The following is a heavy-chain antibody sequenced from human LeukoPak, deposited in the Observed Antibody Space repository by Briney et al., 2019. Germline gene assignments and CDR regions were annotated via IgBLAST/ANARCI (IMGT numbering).Heavy chain of an antibody. CDR3: ARDGNWNDDDY. Sequence: ASVRVSCKASGYSFTSHYMHWVRQAPGQGFEWMGMINPSGPSGRSTRYAQKFQGRVTMTMDTSTYTVYMELSSVRSEDTAVYYCARDGNWNDDDYWGQGTLVTVSS. J-gene: IGHJ4*02. CDR2: INPSGPSGRST. D-gene: IGHD1-20*01. CDR1: GYSFTSHY. V-gene: IGHV1-46*01.